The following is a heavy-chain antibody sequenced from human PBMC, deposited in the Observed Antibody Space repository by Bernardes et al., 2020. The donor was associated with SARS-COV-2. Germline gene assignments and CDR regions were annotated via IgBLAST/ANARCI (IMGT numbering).Heavy chain of an antibody. J-gene: IGHJ4*02. CDR1: GYRLTHYW. Sequence: GESLKISCKASGYRLTHYWIGWVRPIPGKGLELMAIIYPGDSDTRYSPSFQGQVTISADKSISTAYLQWSSLKASETAMYYCATVASNSGYAPFDYWGQGTLVTVSS. CDR2: IYPGDSDT. CDR3: ATVASNSGYAPFDY. D-gene: IGHD6-13*01. V-gene: IGHV5-51*01.